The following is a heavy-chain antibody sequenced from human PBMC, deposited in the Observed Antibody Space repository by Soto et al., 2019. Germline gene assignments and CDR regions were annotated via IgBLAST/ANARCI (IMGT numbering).Heavy chain of an antibody. J-gene: IGHJ4*02. CDR3: ARLFYTNVRAYAY. D-gene: IGHD4-4*01. V-gene: IGHV4-30-4*01. CDR1: GGSISSGDYY. CDR2: IYYSGST. Sequence: QVQLQESGPGLVKPSQTLSLTCTVSGGSISSGDYYWSWIRQPPGKGLEWIGYIYYSGSTYYNPSLTGRATMPLDPSTNHFSLTLTSVTAAATAAYYPARLFYTNVRAYAYWGQGSLATDS.